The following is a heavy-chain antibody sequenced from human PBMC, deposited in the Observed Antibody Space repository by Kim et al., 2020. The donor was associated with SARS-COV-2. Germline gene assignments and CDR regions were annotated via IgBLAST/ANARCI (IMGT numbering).Heavy chain of an antibody. J-gene: IGHJ4*02. CDR2: EQ. CDR3: ARDRVAAFDY. V-gene: IGHV3-7*04. D-gene: IGHD6-13*01. Sequence: EQYYVDSWKARFTIYRNNAKNSLYLQMSGLGAEDTDVYYCARDRVAAFDYWGQGTLVTVSS.